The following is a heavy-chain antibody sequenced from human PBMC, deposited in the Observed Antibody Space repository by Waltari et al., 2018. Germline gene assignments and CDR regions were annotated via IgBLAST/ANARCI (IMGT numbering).Heavy chain of an antibody. CDR1: RAYFNIYY. CDR2: ISYSGST. D-gene: IGHD1-26*01. J-gene: IGHJ5*02. V-gene: IGHV4-59*08. Sequence: QVQLQESGPGLVKPSEALSLTCTVSRAYFNIYYWNLLRQAPGKGLEWVGQISYSGSTTYNPALKSRVTISADTSTNQFSLKLNSVTPGDMAIYYCARRVGDAFVWFDPWGPGTLVTVSS. CDR3: ARRVGDAFVWFDP.